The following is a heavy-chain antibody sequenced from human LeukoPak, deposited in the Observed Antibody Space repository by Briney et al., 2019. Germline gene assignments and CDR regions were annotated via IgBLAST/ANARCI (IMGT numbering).Heavy chain of an antibody. CDR3: ARAPSEIGGYYPEYFRH. D-gene: IGHD3-22*01. Sequence: GGPLRLSCAASGFTFSTYWMHRVRQAPGKGLVWVSRIKSDGSTNYADSVNGRFTISRDNAKNTVSLQMNSLRPEDTGVYYCARAPSEIGGYYPEYFRHWGQGTLVTVSS. CDR1: GFTFSTYW. J-gene: IGHJ1*01. V-gene: IGHV3-74*01. CDR2: IKSDGST.